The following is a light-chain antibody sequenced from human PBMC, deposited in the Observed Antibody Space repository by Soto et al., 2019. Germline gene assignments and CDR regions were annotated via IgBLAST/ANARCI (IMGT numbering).Light chain of an antibody. V-gene: IGKV3-15*01. J-gene: IGKJ5*01. CDR2: YAS. CDR3: QQYNNWPPIT. CDR1: QSVGNN. Sequence: EIMMTQSPATLSVSPGERATLSCRASQSVGNNIAWYQQKPGQAPRLLIYYASTRATGIPARFSGSGSGTEFTFTISSLQSEDFAVYYCQQYNNWPPITFGQGTRLEI.